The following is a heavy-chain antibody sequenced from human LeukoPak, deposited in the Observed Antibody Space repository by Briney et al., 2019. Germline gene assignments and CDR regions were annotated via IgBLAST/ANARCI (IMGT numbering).Heavy chain of an antibody. Sequence: GESLKISCKGSGYNFPNYWIGWVRQMPGKGLEWMGIIYPGDSDTRYSPSFQGQVNISADKSISTAYLQWNSLKASDTAMYYCVRRTTGEYYFDYWGQGTLVTVSS. CDR1: GYNFPNYW. J-gene: IGHJ4*02. V-gene: IGHV5-51*01. CDR2: IYPGDSDT. D-gene: IGHD7-27*01. CDR3: VRRTTGEYYFDY.